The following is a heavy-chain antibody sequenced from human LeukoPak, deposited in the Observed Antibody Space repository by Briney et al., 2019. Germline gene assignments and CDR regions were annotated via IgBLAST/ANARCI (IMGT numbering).Heavy chain of an antibody. J-gene: IGHJ4*02. D-gene: IGHD1-26*01. CDR1: GGSISSGGYS. Sequence: SETLSLTCAVSGGSISSGGYSWSWIRQPPGKGLEWIGYIYHSGSTYYNPSLKSRVTISVDRSKNQFSLKLSSVTAADTAVYYCASGGSYPLPTLNYWGQGTLVTVSS. V-gene: IGHV4-30-2*01. CDR3: ASGGSYPLPTLNY. CDR2: IYHSGST.